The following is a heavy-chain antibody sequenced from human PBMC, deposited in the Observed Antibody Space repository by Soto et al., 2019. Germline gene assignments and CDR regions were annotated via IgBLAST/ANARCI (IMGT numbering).Heavy chain of an antibody. CDR1: GFTFSSYS. J-gene: IGHJ5*02. CDR3: ARDLYSSSGDNWFDP. D-gene: IGHD6-13*01. CDR2: ISSSSSYI. V-gene: IGHV3-21*01. Sequence: SGGSLRLSCAASGFTFSSYSMNWVRQAPGKGLEWVSSISSSSSYIYYADSVKGRFTISRDNAKNSLYLQMNSLRAEDTAVYYCARDLYSSSGDNWFDPWGQGTLVTVSS.